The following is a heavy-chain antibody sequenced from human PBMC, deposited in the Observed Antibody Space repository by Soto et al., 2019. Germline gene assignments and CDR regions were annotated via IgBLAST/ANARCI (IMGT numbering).Heavy chain of an antibody. Sequence: SETLSLTCTVSGGSFSPNYWSWIRQPPGKGLEWVGYIYYDGTARHNPSLKSRVTISLDTSRSQFSLRLTSVTAADTAVYHCARKHGSSSWDYWGQGALVTVSS. D-gene: IGHD2-15*01. J-gene: IGHJ4*02. V-gene: IGHV4-59*08. CDR2: IYYDGTA. CDR1: GGSFSPNY. CDR3: ARKHGSSSWDY.